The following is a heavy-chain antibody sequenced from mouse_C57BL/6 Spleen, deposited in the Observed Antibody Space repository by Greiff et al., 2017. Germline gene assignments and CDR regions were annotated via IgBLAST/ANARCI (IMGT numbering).Heavy chain of an antibody. J-gene: IGHJ4*01. V-gene: IGHV5-17*01. CDR2: ISSGSSTI. CDR1: GFTFSDYG. Sequence: EVQVVESGGGLVKPGGSLKLSCAASGFTFSDYGMHWVRQAPEKGLEWVAYISSGSSTIYYADTVKGRFTISRDNAKNTLFLQMTSLSSEDTAMYYCARALHYYGSSPYAMDYWGQGTSVTVSS. D-gene: IGHD1-1*01. CDR3: ARALHYYGSSPYAMDY.